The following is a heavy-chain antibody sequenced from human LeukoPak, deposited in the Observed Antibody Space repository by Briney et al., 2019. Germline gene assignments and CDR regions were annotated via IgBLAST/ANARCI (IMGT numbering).Heavy chain of an antibody. CDR2: VIPIFGAA. CDR3: ARVQGYSSEDYGDYGPGAFDI. CDR1: GGTFSSYA. Sequence: SVKVSCKASGGTFSSYAISWVRQAPGQGLEWMGGVIPIFGAAKYAQKFQGKVRITTDESTITAYMELSSLRSEDTAEYYYARVQGYSSEDYGDYGPGAFDIWGQGTMVTVSS. J-gene: IGHJ3*02. V-gene: IGHV1-69*05. D-gene: IGHD4-17*01.